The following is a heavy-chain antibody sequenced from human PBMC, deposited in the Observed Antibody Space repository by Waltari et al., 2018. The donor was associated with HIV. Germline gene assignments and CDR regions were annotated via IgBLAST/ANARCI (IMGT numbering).Heavy chain of an antibody. CDR1: GFPFSSHW. Sequence: EVQVVESGGGLVQPGGSLRLSCQGFGFPFSSHWMTWVRQAPGKELGWLANRKNEGSWRYFVDSVKGRFTISRDNANNAVFLQMNSLRAEDAAVYYCARDCMGIVAKPYGVDGWGQGTTVTVSS. CDR3: ARDCMGIVAKPYGVDG. D-gene: IGHD5-12*01. J-gene: IGHJ6*02. CDR2: RKNEGSWR. V-gene: IGHV3-7*01.